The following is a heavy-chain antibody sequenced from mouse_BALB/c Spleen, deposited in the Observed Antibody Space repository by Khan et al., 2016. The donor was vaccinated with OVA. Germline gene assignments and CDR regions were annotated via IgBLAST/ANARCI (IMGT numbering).Heavy chain of an antibody. CDR1: GFTFSTYA. CDR3: ARHNYGPVAY. CDR2: INSDGIYT. J-gene: IGHJ3*01. D-gene: IGHD1-1*01. Sequence: EVELVESGGGLVKPGGSLKLSCAASGFTFSTYAMSWVRQTPEKRLEWVATINSDGIYTYYPDSVKGRFTISRDDAKDTLYLQMSSLRSEDAAMYYCARHNYGPVAYWGQGTLVTVSA. V-gene: IGHV5-9-3*01.